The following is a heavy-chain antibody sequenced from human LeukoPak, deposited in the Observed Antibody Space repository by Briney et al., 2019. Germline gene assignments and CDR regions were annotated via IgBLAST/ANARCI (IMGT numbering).Heavy chain of an antibody. J-gene: IGHJ4*02. V-gene: IGHV4-4*07. CDR3: ARGNGDYALNYFDY. D-gene: IGHD4-17*01. CDR2: IYTSGST. Sequence: SETLSLTCTVSGGSISSYYWSWIRQPAGKGLEWIGRIYTSGSTNYNPSLKSRVTMSVDTSKNQFSLKLSSVTAADTAAYYCARGNGDYALNYFDYWGQGTLVTVSS. CDR1: GGSISSYY.